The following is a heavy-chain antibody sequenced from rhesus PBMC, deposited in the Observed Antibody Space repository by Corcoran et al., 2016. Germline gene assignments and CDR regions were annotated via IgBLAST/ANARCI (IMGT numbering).Heavy chain of an antibody. V-gene: IGHV4-173*01. Sequence: QLQLQESGPGLVKPSETLSLTCAVSGCSISSNYWSWIRQPPGKGLEWIGRISGSGGSTDSNPSLKSRVTISTDTSKNQFALKLSSVTAADTAVYYCAREPGIYSGSYSDFDYWGQGVLVTVSS. CDR2: ISGSGGST. J-gene: IGHJ4*01. D-gene: IGHD3-16*01. CDR1: GCSISSNY. CDR3: AREPGIYSGSYSDFDY.